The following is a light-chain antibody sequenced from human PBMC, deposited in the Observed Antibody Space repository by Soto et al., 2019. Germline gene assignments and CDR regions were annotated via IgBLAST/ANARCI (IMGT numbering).Light chain of an antibody. CDR2: GAS. Sequence: PGNRATLSCRATQNIGTYLAWYQHKPGQAPSVLIFGASTMANGVPDRFSVSGSGTDLNLTIRRLHPADFAVYYCQEYGTSPRWKLGQGTKV. J-gene: IGKJ1*01. V-gene: IGKV3-20*01. CDR1: QNIGTY. CDR3: QEYGTSPRWK.